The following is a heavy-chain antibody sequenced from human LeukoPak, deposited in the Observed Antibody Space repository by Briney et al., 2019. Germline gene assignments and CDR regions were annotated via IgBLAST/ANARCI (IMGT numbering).Heavy chain of an antibody. D-gene: IGHD5-24*01. CDR3: ARHPGWLQSPKFDY. J-gene: IGHJ4*02. Sequence: PSETLSLTCTVSGGSISSSSYYWGWIRQPPGKGLEWIGSIYYSGSTYYNPSLKSRVTISVDTSKNQFSLKLSSVTAADTAVYYCARHPGWLQSPKFDYWGQGTLVTVSS. CDR2: IYYSGST. CDR1: GGSISSSSYY. V-gene: IGHV4-39*01.